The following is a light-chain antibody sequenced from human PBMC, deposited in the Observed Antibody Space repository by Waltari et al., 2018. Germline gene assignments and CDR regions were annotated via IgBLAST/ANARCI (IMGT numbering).Light chain of an antibody. J-gene: IGKJ1*01. Sequence: EIVMTQSPATLSVSPGARATLSCRASRSVSSNLAWYQQKPGQAPRLLIYGASTRATCIPARFSGSGSGTEFTLTISSMQSEDFAVYYCQQYNNWSWTFGQGTKVEIK. CDR2: GAS. CDR1: RSVSSN. V-gene: IGKV3-15*01. CDR3: QQYNNWSWT.